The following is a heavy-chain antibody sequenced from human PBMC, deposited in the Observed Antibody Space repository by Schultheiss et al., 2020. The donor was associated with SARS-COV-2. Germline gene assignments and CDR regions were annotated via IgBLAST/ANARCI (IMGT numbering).Heavy chain of an antibody. CDR3: ARDSNYGDYESRGLDV. V-gene: IGHV4-39*07. CDR1: GGSISSYY. D-gene: IGHD4-17*01. Sequence: SQTLSLTCTVSGGSISSYYWGWIRQPPGKGLEWIGSIYYSGSTYYSPSLKSRVTISVDTSKNQFSLKLSSVTAADTAVYYCARDSNYGDYESRGLDVWGQGTTVTVSS. J-gene: IGHJ6*02. CDR2: IYYSGST.